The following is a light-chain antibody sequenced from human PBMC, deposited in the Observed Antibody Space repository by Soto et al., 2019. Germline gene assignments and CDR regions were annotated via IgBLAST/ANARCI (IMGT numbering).Light chain of an antibody. CDR1: QSISSW. CDR3: QQFSSYWT. CDR2: DAS. J-gene: IGKJ1*01. V-gene: IGKV1-5*01. Sequence: DIQMTQSPSTLSASVGDRVTITCRASQSISSWLAWYQQKPGKAPKLLISDASSLESGVPSRFSGGRSGTEFTLTINSLHPEDVATYFCQQFSSYWTFGQGTRVEIK.